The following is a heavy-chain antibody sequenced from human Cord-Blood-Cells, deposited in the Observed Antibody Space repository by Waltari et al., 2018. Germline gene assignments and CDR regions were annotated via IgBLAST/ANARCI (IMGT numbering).Heavy chain of an antibody. D-gene: IGHD7-27*01. V-gene: IGHV4-34*01. CDR1: GGSFSGHY. CDR3: AKTGDLYYFDY. CDR2: INHSGST. J-gene: IGHJ4*02. Sequence: QVQLQQWGAGLLKPSETLSLTCAVYGGSFSGHYWSWIRQPPGKGLEWIGEINHSGSTNYNPSLKSRVTISVDTSKNQFSLKLSSVTAADTAVYYCAKTGDLYYFDYWGQGTLVTVSS.